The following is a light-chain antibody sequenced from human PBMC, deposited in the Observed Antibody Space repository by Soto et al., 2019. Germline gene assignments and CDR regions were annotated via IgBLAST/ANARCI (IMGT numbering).Light chain of an antibody. Sequence: SYELTQPPSVTVSPGQTARISCSGNTLPRQYAFWYHQKPGQAPVLVIFEDTKRPSGIPERFSASTSGTVATLTISEAQVDDEGDFYCFSTDSNGDHGVFGGGTQLTVL. V-gene: IGLV3-10*01. CDR3: FSTDSNGDHGV. J-gene: IGLJ3*02. CDR2: EDT. CDR1: TLPRQY.